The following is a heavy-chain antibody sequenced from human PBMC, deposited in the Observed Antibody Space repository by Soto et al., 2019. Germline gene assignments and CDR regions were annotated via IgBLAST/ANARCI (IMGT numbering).Heavy chain of an antibody. V-gene: IGHV3-23*01. CDR1: GFTFSSYG. D-gene: IGHD3-16*01. CDR3: ANLGEVVVLPAGILDY. J-gene: IGHJ4*02. Sequence: EVQLLESGGGLVQPGGSLRLTCAASGFTFSSYGIHWIRLSPGKGLEWVSVISGGGDTTYYTPSVKGRFTISRDDFRSTLYLQMNSLRTEDTAIYYCANLGEVVVLPAGILDYWGPGTLVIVSS. CDR2: ISGGGDTT.